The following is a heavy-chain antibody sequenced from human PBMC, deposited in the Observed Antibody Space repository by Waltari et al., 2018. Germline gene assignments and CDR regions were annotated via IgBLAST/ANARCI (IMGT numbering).Heavy chain of an antibody. Sequence: QVQLVQSGAEVKRPGASVKVSCKASGYTFTGNYIHWVRQAPGQGLEWMGWSQPNSGATDYAQKFQGRVTMTLDTSITTVYMELGWLGSEDTAIYYCARAWFNSGFDYWGQGSLVAVSS. J-gene: IGHJ4*02. D-gene: IGHD1-26*01. CDR3: ARAWFNSGFDY. V-gene: IGHV1-2*02. CDR1: GYTFTGNY. CDR2: SQPNSGAT.